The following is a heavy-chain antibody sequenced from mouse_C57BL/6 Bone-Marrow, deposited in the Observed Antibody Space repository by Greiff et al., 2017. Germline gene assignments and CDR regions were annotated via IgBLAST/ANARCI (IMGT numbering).Heavy chain of an antibody. Sequence: VQLQQSGPELVKPGASVKLSCKASGYTFTSYDINWVKQRPGQGLEWIGWIYPRDGSTKYNEKFKGKATLTVDKSSSTAYMERHSLTSDDSAVYFCARDYGSSYWYFDVWGTGTTVTVSS. CDR2: IYPRDGST. D-gene: IGHD1-1*01. V-gene: IGHV1-85*01. J-gene: IGHJ1*03. CDR1: GYTFTSYD. CDR3: ARDYGSSYWYFDV.